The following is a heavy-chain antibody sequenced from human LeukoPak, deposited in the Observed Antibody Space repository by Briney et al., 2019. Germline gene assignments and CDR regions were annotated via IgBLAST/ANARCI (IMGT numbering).Heavy chain of an antibody. CDR3: ARLDYYDSSGYLFDY. J-gene: IGHJ4*02. V-gene: IGHV4-59*08. Sequence: SETLSLTCTVSGGSISSYYWSWIRQPPGKGLEWIGYIYYSGSTNYSPSLKSRVTISVDTSKNQFSLKLSSVTAADTAVYYCARLDYYDSSGYLFDYWGQGTLVTVSS. D-gene: IGHD3-22*01. CDR2: IYYSGST. CDR1: GGSISSYY.